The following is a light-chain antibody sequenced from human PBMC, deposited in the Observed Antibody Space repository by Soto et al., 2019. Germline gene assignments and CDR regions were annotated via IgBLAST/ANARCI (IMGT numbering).Light chain of an antibody. J-gene: IGKJ5*01. CDR1: QSVSES. CDR3: QQRSDWLPIT. V-gene: IGKV3-11*01. CDR2: DVS. Sequence: IVLTQSPGTLSLSPGERATLSCRASQSVSESLAWYQQKPGQAPRLLIYDVSYRATGIPVRFSGSGSGTDFTLTISSLEPEDFAVYYCQQRSDWLPITFGQGTRLEIK.